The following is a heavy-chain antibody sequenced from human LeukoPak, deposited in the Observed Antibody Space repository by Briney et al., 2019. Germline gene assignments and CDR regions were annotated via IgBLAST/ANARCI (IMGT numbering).Heavy chain of an antibody. D-gene: IGHD6-6*01. CDR2: IYTSGST. J-gene: IGHJ4*02. CDR1: GGSISSTSYY. V-gene: IGHV4-61*02. CDR3: ARGKIAAQPAAFDY. Sequence: SETLSLTCTVSGGSISSTSYYWSWIRQPAGKGLEWIGRIYTSGSTNYNPSLKSRVTMPVDTSKNQFSLKLSSVTAADTAVYYCARGKIAAQPAAFDYWGQGTLVTVSS.